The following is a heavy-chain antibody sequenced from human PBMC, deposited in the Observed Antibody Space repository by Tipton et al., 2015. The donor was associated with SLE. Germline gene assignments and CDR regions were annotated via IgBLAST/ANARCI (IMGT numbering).Heavy chain of an antibody. CDR3: ARGEPYGVRGATPDY. CDR1: GYSISSGYY. CDR2: IYYSGST. J-gene: IGHJ4*02. V-gene: IGHV4-61*01. D-gene: IGHD3-10*01. Sequence: TLSLTCAVSGYSISSGYYWSWIRQPPGKGLEWIGYIYYSGSTNYNPSLKSRVTISVDTSKNQFSLKLSSVTAADTAVYYCARGEPYGVRGATPDYWGQGTLVTVSS.